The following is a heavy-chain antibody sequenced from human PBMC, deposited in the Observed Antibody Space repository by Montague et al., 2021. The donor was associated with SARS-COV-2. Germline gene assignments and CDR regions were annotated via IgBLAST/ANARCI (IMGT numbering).Heavy chain of an antibody. V-gene: IGHV3-23*01. CDR3: ARHLGAISSR. CDR1: GFTFNNYA. D-gene: IGHD3-16*01. CDR2: VGGSGATN. Sequence: SLRLSCAASGFTFNNYAMSWVRQAPGKGLEWVSTVGGSGATNYYADSVKGRFTISRDNSKTTVYLQMNYLRVEDTAVYYCARHLGAISSRWGQGTLVTVSS. J-gene: IGHJ4*01.